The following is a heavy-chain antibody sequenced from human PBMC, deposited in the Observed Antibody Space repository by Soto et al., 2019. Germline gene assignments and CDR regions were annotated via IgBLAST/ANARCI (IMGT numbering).Heavy chain of an antibody. CDR3: VREAAVEGMDL. D-gene: IGHD2-15*01. CDR1: GDSISSDGYY. Sequence: QVQLQESGPGLVKPSQTLSLTCTVSGDSISSDGYYWSWIRQHPGKGLEWIGYIYHSGNTYYNPSLKSRVTISADTSKNQVSLKVSSVTAADTAVYYCVREAAVEGMDLWGQGTTVTVS. CDR2: IYHSGNT. V-gene: IGHV4-31*03. J-gene: IGHJ6*02.